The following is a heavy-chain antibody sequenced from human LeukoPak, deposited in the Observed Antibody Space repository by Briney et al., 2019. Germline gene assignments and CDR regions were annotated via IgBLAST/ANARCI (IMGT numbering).Heavy chain of an antibody. CDR1: GFTFTDYA. D-gene: IGHD1-26*01. CDR2: NSCCGGST. J-gene: IGHJ4*02. CDR3: AKGRSDPYFFAS. V-gene: IGHV3-23*01. Sequence: GGSLRLSCAASGFTFTDYAMSWVRQAPGKGLEWVASNSCCGGSTYYADSVKGRFTISRDNSKDTLYLQMNSLRVEDAAVYHCAKGRSDPYFFASWGQGTLVAVSS.